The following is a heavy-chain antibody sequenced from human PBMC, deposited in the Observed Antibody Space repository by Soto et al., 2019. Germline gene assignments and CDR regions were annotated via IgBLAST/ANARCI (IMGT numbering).Heavy chain of an antibody. CDR2: IYYSGST. J-gene: IGHJ4*02. V-gene: IGHV4-59*01. D-gene: IGHD6-19*01. CDR3: ARIRSGWTGSYYFDY. Sequence: QVQLQESGPGLVKPSETLSLTCTVSGGSISSYYWSWIRQPPGKGLEWIGYIYYSGSTNYNPSLKSRVTISVDTSKNQFSLKLSSVTAADTAVYYCARIRSGWTGSYYFDYWGQGTLVTVSS. CDR1: GGSISSYY.